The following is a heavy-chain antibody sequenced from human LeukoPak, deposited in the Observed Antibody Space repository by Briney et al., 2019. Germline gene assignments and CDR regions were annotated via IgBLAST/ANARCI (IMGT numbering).Heavy chain of an antibody. CDR2: IKHDGSEN. J-gene: IGHJ2*01. Sequence: GGSLRLSCAASGFTFSSDWMSWVRQAPRKGLELVANIKHDGSENYYVDSVKGRFTISRDNAKNSLYLQMNSLRAEDTAVYYCARVSYWYFDLWGRGTLVTVSS. CDR3: ARVSYWYFDL. V-gene: IGHV3-7*01. CDR1: GFTFSSDW.